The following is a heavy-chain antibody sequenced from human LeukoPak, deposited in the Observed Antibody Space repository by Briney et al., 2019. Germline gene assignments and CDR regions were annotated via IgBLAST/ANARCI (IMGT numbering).Heavy chain of an antibody. V-gene: IGHV3-23*01. CDR2: ISGSGGST. CDR3: ARELVSQSPRVRGGNYYGSGSHSIGYGMDV. CDR1: GFTFSSYA. J-gene: IGHJ6*02. Sequence: PGGSLRLSCAASGFTFSSYAMSWVRQAPGKGLEWVSAISGSGGSTYYADSVKGRFTISRDNSKNTLYLQMNSLRAEDTAVYYCARELVSQSPRVRGGNYYGSGSHSIGYGMDVWGQGTTVTVSS. D-gene: IGHD3-10*01.